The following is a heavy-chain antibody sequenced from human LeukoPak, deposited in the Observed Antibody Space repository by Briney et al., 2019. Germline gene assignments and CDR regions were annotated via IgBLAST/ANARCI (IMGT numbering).Heavy chain of an antibody. V-gene: IGHV3-11*06. Sequence: GGSLRLSCAASGFTFSNYYMSWIRQAPGKGLVWVSYISNRSSNKEYADSVKGRFTISRDNSKNTLYLQMNSLRAEDTAVYYCARDDRIAAAGTYYFDYWGQGTLVTVSS. CDR2: ISNRSSNK. CDR3: ARDDRIAAAGTYYFDY. J-gene: IGHJ4*02. CDR1: GFTFSNYY. D-gene: IGHD6-13*01.